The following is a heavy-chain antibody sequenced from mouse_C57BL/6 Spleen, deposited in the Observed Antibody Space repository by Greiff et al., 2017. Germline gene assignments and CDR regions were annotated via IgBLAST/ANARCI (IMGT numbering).Heavy chain of an antibody. V-gene: IGHV6-3*01. CDR2: IRLKSDNYAT. J-gene: IGHJ3*01. Sequence: EVQGVESGGGLVQPGGSMKLSCVASGFTFSNYWMNWVRQSPEKGLEWVAQIRLKSDNYATHYAESVKGRFTISRDDSKSSVYLQMNNLRAEDTGIYYCTRVLLRSSWGFAYWGQGTLVTVSA. CDR3: TRVLLRSSWGFAY. D-gene: IGHD1-1*01. CDR1: GFTFSNYW.